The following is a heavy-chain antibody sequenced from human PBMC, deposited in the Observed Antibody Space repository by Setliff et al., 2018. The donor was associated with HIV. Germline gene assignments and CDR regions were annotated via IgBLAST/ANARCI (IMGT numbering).Heavy chain of an antibody. J-gene: IGHJ4*02. V-gene: IGHV3-30*02. Sequence: GSLRLSCAASGFIFSSYAMHWVRQAPGKGLEWVAFIRDDGHYKYYSEFAKGRFTISRDNSKNTLHLQMNSLRAEDTAVYYCAKEHYERSGFSNWGQGTLVTVSS. D-gene: IGHD3-22*01. CDR2: IRDDGHYK. CDR3: AKEHYERSGFSN. CDR1: GFIFSSYA.